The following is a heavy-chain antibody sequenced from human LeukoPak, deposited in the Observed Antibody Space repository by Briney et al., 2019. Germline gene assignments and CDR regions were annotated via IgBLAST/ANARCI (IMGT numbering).Heavy chain of an antibody. V-gene: IGHV1-69*01. Sequence: GSSVKVSCKASGGTFSSYAISWVRQAPGQGLEWMGGIIPIFGTANYAQKFQGRVTITADESTSTAYMELRSLRSEDTAVYYCARGGSGYQIHDAFDIWGQGTMVTVSS. CDR3: ARGGSGYQIHDAFDI. J-gene: IGHJ3*02. CDR1: GGTFSSYA. CDR2: IIPIFGTA. D-gene: IGHD3-3*01.